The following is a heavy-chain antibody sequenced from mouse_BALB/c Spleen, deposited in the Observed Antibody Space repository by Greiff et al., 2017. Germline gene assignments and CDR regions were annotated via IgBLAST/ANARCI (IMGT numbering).Heavy chain of an antibody. J-gene: IGHJ2*01. CDR2: IYPGSGST. Sequence: LQQPGSELVRPGASVKLSCKASGYTFTSYWMHWVKQRPGQGLEWIGNIYPGSGSTNYDEKFKSKATLTVDTSSSTAYMQLSSLTSEDSAVYYCTNGVYYGSSYLFAYWGQGTTLTVSS. CDR3: TNGVYYGSSYLFAY. V-gene: IGHV1S22*01. CDR1: GYTFTSYW. D-gene: IGHD1-1*01.